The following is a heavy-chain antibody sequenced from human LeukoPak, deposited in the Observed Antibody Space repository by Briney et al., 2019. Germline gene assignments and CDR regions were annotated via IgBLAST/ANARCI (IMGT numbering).Heavy chain of an antibody. Sequence: ASVKVSCKASGYTFTGYYMHWVRQAPGQGLEWRGRINPNSGGTNYAQKFQGRVTMNRDTSISTAYMELSRLRSDDTAVYYCARESSGWYSRWGQGSLVTVSS. D-gene: IGHD6-19*01. V-gene: IGHV1-2*06. CDR1: GYTFTGYY. CDR2: INPNSGGT. CDR3: ARESSGWYSR. J-gene: IGHJ4*02.